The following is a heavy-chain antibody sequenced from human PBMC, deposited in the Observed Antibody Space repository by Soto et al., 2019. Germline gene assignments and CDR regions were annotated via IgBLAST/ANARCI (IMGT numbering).Heavy chain of an antibody. CDR1: GFPFSTYA. D-gene: IGHD3-10*01. V-gene: IGHV3-23*01. J-gene: IGHJ6*03. CDR2: ISGSGGST. Sequence: PGGSLRLSCAASGFPFSTYAMSWVRQAPGKGLEWVSAISGSGGSTYYADSVKGRFTISRDNSKNTLYLQMNSLRAEDTAVYYCAKRDITMVRGVIPISYYMDVWGKGTTVTVSS. CDR3: AKRDITMVRGVIPISYYMDV.